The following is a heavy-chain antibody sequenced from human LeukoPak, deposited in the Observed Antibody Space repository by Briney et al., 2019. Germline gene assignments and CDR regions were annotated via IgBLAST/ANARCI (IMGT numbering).Heavy chain of an antibody. V-gene: IGHV4-34*01. CDR1: GGSFSGYY. Sequence: SETLSLTCAVYGGSFSGYYWSWIRQPPGKGLEWIGEISHSGSTNYNPSLKSRVTISVDTSKNQFSLKLSSVTAADTAVYYCASVRTLLDDSSVYSRISYYFDYWGQGTLVTVSS. CDR3: ASVRTLLDDSSVYSRISYYFDY. CDR2: ISHSGST. D-gene: IGHD3-22*01. J-gene: IGHJ4*02.